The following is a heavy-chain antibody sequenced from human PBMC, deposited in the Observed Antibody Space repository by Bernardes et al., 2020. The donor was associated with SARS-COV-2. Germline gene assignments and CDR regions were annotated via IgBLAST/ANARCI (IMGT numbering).Heavy chain of an antibody. CDR2: IKNKANSYTT. CDR1: GFTFSDHY. J-gene: IGHJ4*02. Sequence: GGSLRLSCAASGFTFSDHYMDWVRQAPGKGLEWVGRIKNKANSYTTQYAASVKGRFTISRDDSKNSLYLQMNSLKVEDTAVYYCTRAYSTVWYGIGFWGQGTLVTVSS. CDR3: TRAYSTVWYGIGF. D-gene: IGHD6-13*01. V-gene: IGHV3-72*01.